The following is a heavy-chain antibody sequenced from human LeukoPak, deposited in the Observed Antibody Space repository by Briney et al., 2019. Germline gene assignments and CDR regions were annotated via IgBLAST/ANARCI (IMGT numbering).Heavy chain of an antibody. V-gene: IGHV4-59*01. CDR2: IYYSGST. Sequence: SETLSLTCTVSGRSTSSYYWSWIRQPPGKGLVWIGYIYYSGSTNYNPSLKSRVTISVDRSKNQFSLKLSSVTAADTAVYYCARGSIRGRATIHDAFDIWGQGTMVTVSS. CDR3: ARGSIRGRATIHDAFDI. D-gene: IGHD5-24*01. J-gene: IGHJ3*02. CDR1: GRSTSSYY.